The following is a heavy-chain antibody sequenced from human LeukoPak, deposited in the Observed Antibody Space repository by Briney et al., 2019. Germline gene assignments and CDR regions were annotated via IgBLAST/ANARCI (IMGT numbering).Heavy chain of an antibody. V-gene: IGHV3-30*18. J-gene: IGHJ4*02. CDR2: ISYDGTYK. CDR1: GFTFSSYG. CDR3: AKDFDPSGSYVYDY. Sequence: GGSLRLSCAASGFTFSSYGIHWVRQAPGKGLEWVAIISYDGTYKYYADSVKGRFTISRDNNKNSLYLQMNSLRAEDTAMYYCAKDFDPSGSYVYDYWGQGTLVTVSS. D-gene: IGHD1-26*01.